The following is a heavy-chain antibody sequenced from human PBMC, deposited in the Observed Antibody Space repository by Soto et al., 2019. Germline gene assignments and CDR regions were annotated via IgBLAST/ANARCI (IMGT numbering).Heavy chain of an antibody. D-gene: IGHD3-3*01. CDR3: ARSLNRLYDFWSGSISYYYYMGV. CDR1: GYSFTSYW. CDR2: IYPGDSDT. J-gene: IGHJ6*03. Sequence: PGESLKISCKGSGYSFTSYWIGWVRQMPGKGLEWMGIIYPGDSDTRYSPSFQGQVTISADKSISTAYLQWSSLKASDTAMYYCARSLNRLYDFWSGSISYYYYMGVWGKGNTVTVSS. V-gene: IGHV5-51*01.